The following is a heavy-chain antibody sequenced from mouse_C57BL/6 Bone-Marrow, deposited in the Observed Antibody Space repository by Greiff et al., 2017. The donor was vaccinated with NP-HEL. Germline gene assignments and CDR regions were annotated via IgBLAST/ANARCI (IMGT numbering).Heavy chain of an antibody. CDR2: INPNNGGT. J-gene: IGHJ3*01. CDR1: GYTFTDYY. CDR3: ARTPLLLPWFAY. V-gene: IGHV1-26*01. Sequence: VQLQQSGPELVKPGASVKISCKASGYTFTDYYMNWVKQSHGKSLEWIGDINPNNGGTSYNQKFKGKATLTVDKSSSTAYMELRSLTSEDSAVYYCARTPLLLPWFAYWGQGTLVTVSA. D-gene: IGHD2-1*01.